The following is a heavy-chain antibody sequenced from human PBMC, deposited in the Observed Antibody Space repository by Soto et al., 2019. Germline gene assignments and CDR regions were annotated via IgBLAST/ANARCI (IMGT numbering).Heavy chain of an antibody. CDR3: ARLTHGGYDVDY. V-gene: IGHV4-39*01. CDR2: IYYSGST. D-gene: IGHD2-8*01. CDR1: GGSISSSSYY. J-gene: IGHJ4*02. Sequence: SETLSLTCTVSGGSISSSSYYWGWIRQPPGKGLEWIGSIYYSGSTYYNPSLKSRVTISVDTSKNQFSLKLSSVTAADTAVYYCARLTHGGYDVDYWGQGTLVTVSS.